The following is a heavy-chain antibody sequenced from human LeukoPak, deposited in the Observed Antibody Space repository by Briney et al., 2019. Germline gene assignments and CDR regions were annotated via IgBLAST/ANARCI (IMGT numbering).Heavy chain of an antibody. V-gene: IGHV3-33*06. J-gene: IGHJ6*03. CDR3: AKRGYDFWSGSKKNYYMDV. CDR2: IWYDGSNK. D-gene: IGHD3-3*01. Sequence: GGSLRLSCAASGFAFSSYGMHLVRQAPGKGLEWVAVIWYDGSNKYYADSVKGRFTISRDNSKNTLYLQMNSLRAEDTAVYYCAKRGYDFWSGSKKNYYMDVWGKGTTVTVSS. CDR1: GFAFSSYG.